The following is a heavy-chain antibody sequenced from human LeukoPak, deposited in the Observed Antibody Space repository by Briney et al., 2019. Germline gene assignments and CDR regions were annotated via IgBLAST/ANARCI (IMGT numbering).Heavy chain of an antibody. D-gene: IGHD3-22*01. V-gene: IGHV3-23*01. CDR2: ISGNGHQT. J-gene: IGHJ4*02. CDR3: AKDANYYDSSGYLIPFDY. Sequence: GGSRRLSCSASGFTFSRFAMTWVRQLPGRGLEWVSSISGNGHQTYYADSVKGRFSVSRDNSKNILYLQMDSLRADDSALYYCAKDANYYDSSGYLIPFDYWGQGTLVTVSS. CDR1: GFTFSRFA.